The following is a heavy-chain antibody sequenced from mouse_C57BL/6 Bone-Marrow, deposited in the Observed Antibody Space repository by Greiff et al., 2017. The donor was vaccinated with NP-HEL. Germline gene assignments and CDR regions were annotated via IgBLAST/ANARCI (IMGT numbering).Heavy chain of an antibody. Sequence: VQLQQSGAELARPGASVKLSCKASGYTFTSYGISWVKQRTVQGLEWIGEIYPLSGNTYYNEKFKGKATLTADTSSSTAYMELRSLTSEDSAVYFCSRIRLRWTLYYAMDYWGQGTSVTVSS. CDR2: IYPLSGNT. V-gene: IGHV1-81*01. D-gene: IGHD2-2*01. CDR1: GYTFTSYG. CDR3: SRIRLRWTLYYAMDY. J-gene: IGHJ4*01.